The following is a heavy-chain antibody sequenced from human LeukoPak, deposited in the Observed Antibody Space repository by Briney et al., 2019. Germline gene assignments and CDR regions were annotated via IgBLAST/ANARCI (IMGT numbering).Heavy chain of an antibody. CDR1: GFTFSSHA. CDR3: AKAPGYCSGGTCYDY. Sequence: GGSLRLSCAASGFTFSSHAMSWVRQAPGKGLEWVSVISGSGGSTYNADSVKGRFTISRDNSKNTLYLQMKSLRVDDTAVYYCAKAPGYCSGGTCYDYWGQGSLVAVS. D-gene: IGHD2-15*01. CDR2: ISGSGGST. V-gene: IGHV3-23*01. J-gene: IGHJ4*02.